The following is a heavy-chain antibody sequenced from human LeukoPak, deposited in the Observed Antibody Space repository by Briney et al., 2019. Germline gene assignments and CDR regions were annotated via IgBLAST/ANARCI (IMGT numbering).Heavy chain of an antibody. CDR3: ARGGSPSDY. CDR2: IHLDGRTT. J-gene: IGHJ4*02. V-gene: IGHV3-74*01. CDR1: GFTFSSYW. Sequence: GRSLRLSCAASGFTFSSYWMHCVRQRPGKGLVWVSRIHLDGRTTNYADSVKGRFTISRDNAKNTLSLEMNSLRPEDTAVYYCARGGSPSDYWGQGTLVSVSS. D-gene: IGHD3-16*01.